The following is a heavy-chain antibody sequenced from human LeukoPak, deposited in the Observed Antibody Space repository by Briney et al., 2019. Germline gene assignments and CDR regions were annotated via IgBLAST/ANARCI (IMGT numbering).Heavy chain of an antibody. CDR3: AVGNYYDSSGYYPFDY. J-gene: IGHJ4*02. V-gene: IGHV3-30-3*01. Sequence: GGSLRLSCAASGFTFSSYAMHWVRQAPGKGLEWVAVISYDGSNKYYADSVKGRFTISRDNSKNTLYLQMNSLRAEDTAVYYCAVGNYYDSSGYYPFDYWGQGTLVTVSS. CDR2: ISYDGSNK. D-gene: IGHD3-22*01. CDR1: GFTFSSYA.